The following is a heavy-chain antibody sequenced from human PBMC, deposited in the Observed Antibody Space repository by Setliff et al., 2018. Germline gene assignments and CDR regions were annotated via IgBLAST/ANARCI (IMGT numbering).Heavy chain of an antibody. V-gene: IGHV3-23*01. CDR3: ARDRSDSNNWYNFQH. J-gene: IGHJ1*01. CDR2: ISGSAGST. CDR1: GFTFSSYA. D-gene: IGHD6-13*01. Sequence: PGGSLRLSCAASGFTFSSYAMSWVRQAPGKGLEWISGISGSAGSTYYADSVKGRFTISRDNSKNTLYLQMNSLRAEDTAIYYCARDRSDSNNWYNFQHWGQGTLVTVSS.